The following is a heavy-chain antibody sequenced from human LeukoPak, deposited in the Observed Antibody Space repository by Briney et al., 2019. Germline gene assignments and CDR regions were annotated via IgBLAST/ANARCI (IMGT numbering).Heavy chain of an antibody. CDR1: GYTFTSYA. Sequence: ASVKVSCKASGYTFTSYAMNWVRQAPGQGLEWMGWISAYNGNTNYAQKLQGRVTMTTDTSTSTAYMELRSLRSDDTAVYYCARKKELWLTNYYYYYMDVWGKGTTVTVSS. CDR3: ARKKELWLTNYYYYYMDV. CDR2: ISAYNGNT. V-gene: IGHV1-18*01. J-gene: IGHJ6*03. D-gene: IGHD5-18*01.